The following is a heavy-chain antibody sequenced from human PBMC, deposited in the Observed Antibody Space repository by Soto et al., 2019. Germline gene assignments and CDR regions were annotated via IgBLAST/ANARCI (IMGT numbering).Heavy chain of an antibody. CDR2: IKPDGSEK. CDR3: ARDSKEGYSSDQRYLDL. Sequence: EVQLVESGGVLVQPGGSLRLSCAASGFTFSTYCMSWVRQAPGKGLQWVANIKPDGSEKYYVDSVKGRFTISRDNTKISLYLQMNRLRGEDSAAYYCARDSKEGYSSDQRYLDLWGRGTLVTVSS. CDR1: GFTFSTYC. J-gene: IGHJ2*01. D-gene: IGHD6-19*01. V-gene: IGHV3-7*01.